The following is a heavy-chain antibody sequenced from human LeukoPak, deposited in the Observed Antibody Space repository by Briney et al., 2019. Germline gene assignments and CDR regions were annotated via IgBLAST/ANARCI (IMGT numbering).Heavy chain of an antibody. CDR2: IYTSGST. J-gene: IGHJ4*02. CDR3: AREGQWLGRGSFDY. Sequence: PSETLSLTCAVYGGSFSGYYWSWIRQPAGRGLEWIGRIYTSGSTNYNPSLKSRVTISVDTSKNQFSLKLSSVTAADTAVYYCAREGQWLGRGSFDYWGQGTLVTVSS. V-gene: IGHV4-59*10. D-gene: IGHD6-19*01. CDR1: GGSFSGYY.